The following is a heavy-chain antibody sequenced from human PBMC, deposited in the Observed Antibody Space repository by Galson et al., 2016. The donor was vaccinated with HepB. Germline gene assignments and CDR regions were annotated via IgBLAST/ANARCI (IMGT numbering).Heavy chain of an antibody. CDR3: ARRSSGWPTNDAFDI. V-gene: IGHV1-18*01. CDR2: ISAYNGNT. J-gene: IGHJ3*02. Sequence: SVKVSCKASGYTFTSYGISWVRQAPGQGLEWMGWISAYNGNTNYALKLQGRVTMTTDTSTSTAYMELRSLRSDDTAVYYCARRSSGWPTNDAFDIWGQGTMVTVSS. D-gene: IGHD6-19*01. CDR1: GYTFTSYG.